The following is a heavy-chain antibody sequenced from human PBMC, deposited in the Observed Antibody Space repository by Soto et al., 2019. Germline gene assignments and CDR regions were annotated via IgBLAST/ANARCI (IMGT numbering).Heavy chain of an antibody. CDR2: ITTSGGNT. J-gene: IGHJ6*03. CDR1: GFTFSTYA. Sequence: EVQLLESGGGLVQPGGSLRLSCAASGFTFSTYAMSWVRQAPGKGLEWVSTITTSGGNTYYADSVQGRFTISRDNSKNTLYLQRNSRRAEDTAVYYCAGRYCTNGVCYTNYYYYIDVWGKGTTVTVSS. CDR3: AGRYCTNGVCYTNYYYYIDV. D-gene: IGHD2-8*01. V-gene: IGHV3-23*01.